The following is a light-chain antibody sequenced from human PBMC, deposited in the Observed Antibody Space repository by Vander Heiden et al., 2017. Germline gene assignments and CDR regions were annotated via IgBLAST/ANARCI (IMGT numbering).Light chain of an antibody. CDR1: SSNIGSNT. CDR2: IDT. CDR3: SACADSMQGHWV. J-gene: IGLJ3*02. V-gene: IGLV1-44*01. Sequence: QSVLTQPPSASGTPGKRVTISCSGSSSNIGSNTVNWYQQFPGKNLQRVVVIDTQRPSGLPDRLSCYKAGTYASPDSSGLQSEDEAEDCCSACADSMQGHWVVGGGTKLTVL.